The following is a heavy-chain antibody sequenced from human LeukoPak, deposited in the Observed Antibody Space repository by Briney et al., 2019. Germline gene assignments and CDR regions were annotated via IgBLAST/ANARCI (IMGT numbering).Heavy chain of an antibody. V-gene: IGHV5-51*01. Sequence: GESLKISCKGSGYSFSSYWIGWVRQMPGKGLEWMGIIYPADTDTRYSPSFQGQVTISADKSISTAYLQWSSLKASDSAMYHCARGAYGYSYGYYFDYWGQGTLVTVSS. J-gene: IGHJ4*02. CDR1: GYSFSSYW. D-gene: IGHD5-18*01. CDR2: IYPADTDT. CDR3: ARGAYGYSYGYYFDY.